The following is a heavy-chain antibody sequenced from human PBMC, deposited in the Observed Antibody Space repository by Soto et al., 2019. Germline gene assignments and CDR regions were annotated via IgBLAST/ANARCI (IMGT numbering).Heavy chain of an antibody. CDR3: AKGPEYDILTGCDY. V-gene: IGHV3-23*01. CDR1: GFTFSLSA. J-gene: IGHJ4*02. Sequence: EVQLLESGGGFVQPGESLRLSCVASGFTFSLSAMSWVRQAPGRGLEWVSSISGGGGSTEYTDSVKGGFTISRDNSKVTVHLQMNSLRAEDTAVYYCAKGPEYDILTGCDYWGQGALVTVSS. CDR2: ISGGGGST. D-gene: IGHD3-9*01.